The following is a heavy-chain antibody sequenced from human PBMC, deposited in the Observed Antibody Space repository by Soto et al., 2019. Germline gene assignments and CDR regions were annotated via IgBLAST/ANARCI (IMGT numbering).Heavy chain of an antibody. J-gene: IGHJ4*01. V-gene: IGHV1-18*01. CDR3: ARERDYGQLTDY. D-gene: IGHD4-17*01. CDR1: GYTFTSYG. CDR2: ISAYNGNT. Sequence: QVQLVQSVAEVKKHGASVKVSCKASGYTFTSYGISWVRQAPGQGLEWMGWISAYNGNTNYAQKLQGRVTMTTATATSTPYMELRSLRSDDTAVYYCARERDYGQLTDYWGHGTLVTVSS.